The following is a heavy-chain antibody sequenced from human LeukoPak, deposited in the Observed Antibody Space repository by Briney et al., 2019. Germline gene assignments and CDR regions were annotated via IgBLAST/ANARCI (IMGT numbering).Heavy chain of an antibody. V-gene: IGHV3-21*01. CDR2: ISSSNTYI. D-gene: IGHD2-2*01. Sequence: PGRSLRLSCAASGFTFSSYTMNWVRQAPGKGLEWVSSISSSNTYIYYADSVKGRFTISRDNAKNSLYLQMNSLRAEDTAVYYCARSSASWHWGQGTLVTVSS. CDR3: ARSSASWH. J-gene: IGHJ4*02. CDR1: GFTFSSYT.